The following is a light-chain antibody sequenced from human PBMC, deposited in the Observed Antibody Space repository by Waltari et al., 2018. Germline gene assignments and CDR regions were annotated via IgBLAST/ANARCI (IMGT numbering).Light chain of an antibody. CDR3: LVWHSTTDHHGV. Sequence: SYVVTQSPSVSVAPGETARITCGGDNIGSKSVHWYQQRPGQAPVQVISYDSDRPTGIPERFSGSNSGNTATLTISWVEADDEADYYCLVWHSTTDHHGVFGGGTKLTVL. V-gene: IGLV3-21*04. CDR2: YDS. CDR1: NIGSKS. J-gene: IGLJ2*01.